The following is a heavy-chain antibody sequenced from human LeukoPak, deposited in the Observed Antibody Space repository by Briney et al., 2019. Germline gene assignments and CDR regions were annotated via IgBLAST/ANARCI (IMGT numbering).Heavy chain of an antibody. Sequence: PSETLSLTCTVSGGSISSSSYYWGWIRQPPGKGLEWIGSIYYSGGTYYNPSLKSRVTISVDTSKNQFSLKLSSVTAADTAVYYCASLRRGSRFGELLSLFPDYWGQGTLVTVSS. CDR2: IYYSGGT. J-gene: IGHJ4*02. CDR1: GGSISSSSYY. CDR3: ASLRRGSRFGELLSLFPDY. V-gene: IGHV4-39*07. D-gene: IGHD3-10*01.